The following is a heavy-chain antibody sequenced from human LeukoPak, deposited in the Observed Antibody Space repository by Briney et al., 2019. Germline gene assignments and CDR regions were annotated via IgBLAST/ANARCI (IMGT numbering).Heavy chain of an antibody. CDR2: IYYSGST. J-gene: IGHJ4*02. V-gene: IGHV4-39*07. CDR3: AREGRMGSY. D-gene: IGHD3-16*01. Sequence: SETLSLTCTVSGGSISSSSYYWGWIRQPPGKGLEWIGSIYYSGSTYYNPSLKSRVTISVDTSKNQFSLKLSSVTAADTAVYYCAREGRMGSYWGQGTLVTVSS. CDR1: GGSISSSSYY.